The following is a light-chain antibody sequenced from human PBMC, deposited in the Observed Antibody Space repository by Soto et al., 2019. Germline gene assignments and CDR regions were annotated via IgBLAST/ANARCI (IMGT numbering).Light chain of an antibody. Sequence: QSALTQPASVSGSPGQSIAISCTATSSDGGGYNYGSWHQHHPGKAPKLMIYDVSNLPSGVSDRFACSKSGNTASLTISGLQAEDEADYYCRSYTSSGNYVFGTGTKLTVL. CDR3: RSYTSSGNYV. CDR2: DVS. J-gene: IGLJ1*01. CDR1: SSDGGGYNY. V-gene: IGLV2-14*03.